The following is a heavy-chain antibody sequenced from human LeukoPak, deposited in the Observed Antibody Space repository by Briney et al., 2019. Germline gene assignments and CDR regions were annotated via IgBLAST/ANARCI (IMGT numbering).Heavy chain of an antibody. Sequence: PSETLSLTCDVSGNSISSGYYWGWIRQPPGKGLEWIGNIYHSGSTYYNPSLKSRVTISVDTSKNQFSLKLSSVTAADTAVYYCARDRVVRGELDYWGQGTLVTVSS. CDR1: GNSISSGYY. CDR3: ARDRVVRGELDY. D-gene: IGHD3-10*01. V-gene: IGHV4-38-2*02. CDR2: IYHSGST. J-gene: IGHJ4*02.